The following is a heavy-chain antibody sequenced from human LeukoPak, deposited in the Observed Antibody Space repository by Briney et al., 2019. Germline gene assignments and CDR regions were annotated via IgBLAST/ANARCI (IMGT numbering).Heavy chain of an antibody. CDR2: TRSSGDT. V-gene: IGHV3-69-1*01. CDR1: GFTVSDYY. D-gene: IGHD3-16*01. Sequence: GGSLRLSCAVSGFTVSDYYMTWFRQAPGKGLEWISYTRSSGDTFYADSVKGRFTISRDDAKGSLYLQMNSLRAEDTAVYFCARSPGGRRLEYWGQGTLVTVSS. CDR3: ARSPGGRRLEY. J-gene: IGHJ4*02.